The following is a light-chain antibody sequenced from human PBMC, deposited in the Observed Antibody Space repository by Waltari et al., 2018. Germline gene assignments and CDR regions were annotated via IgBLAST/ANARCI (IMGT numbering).Light chain of an antibody. Sequence: DIQMTQSPSTLSASVGDRVTITCRASQRISTWLAWYQQKPGKAPKLLIYMASTLESGVPSRFSGSGAGTEFTLTISSLQPDDCATYCCQQYNTYPWTFGQGTKVEIK. CDR3: QQYNTYPWT. V-gene: IGKV1-5*03. CDR2: MAS. J-gene: IGKJ1*01. CDR1: QRISTW.